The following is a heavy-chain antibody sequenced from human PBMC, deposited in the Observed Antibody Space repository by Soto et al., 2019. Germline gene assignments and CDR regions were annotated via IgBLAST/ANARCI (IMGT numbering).Heavy chain of an antibody. CDR1: GFTFSSYA. V-gene: IGHV3-23*01. D-gene: IGHD3-3*01. J-gene: IGHJ4*02. CDR2: ISGSGGST. Sequence: RLSCAASGFTFSSYAMSWVRQAPGKGLEWVSAISGSGGSTYYADSVKGRFTISRDNSKNTLYLQMNSLRAEDTAVYYCAKDRGIFGVVITLFDYWGQGTLVTVSS. CDR3: AKDRGIFGVVITLFDY.